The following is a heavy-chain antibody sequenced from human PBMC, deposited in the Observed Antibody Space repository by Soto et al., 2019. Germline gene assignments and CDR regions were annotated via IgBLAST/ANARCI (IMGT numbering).Heavy chain of an antibody. CDR3: ARGYYYDSSGYLH. Sequence: PSETLSLTCTVSGGSISSYYWSWIRQPPGKGLEWIGYIYYSGSTNYNPSLKSRVTISVDTSKNQFSPKLSSVTAADTAVYYCARGYYYDSSGYLHWGQGTLVTVSS. D-gene: IGHD3-22*01. CDR2: IYYSGST. J-gene: IGHJ4*02. CDR1: GGSISSYY. V-gene: IGHV4-59*01.